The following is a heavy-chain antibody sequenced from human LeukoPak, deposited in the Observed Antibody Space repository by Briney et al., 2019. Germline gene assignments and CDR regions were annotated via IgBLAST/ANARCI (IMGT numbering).Heavy chain of an antibody. CDR3: ARTIVDTAMVPFDY. Sequence: GGSLRLSCAASGFTFSSYWMSWVRQAPGKGLERVANIKQDGSEKYYVDSVKGRFTISRDNAKNSLYLQMNSLRAEDTAVYYCARTIVDTAMVPFDYWGQGTLVTVSS. CDR2: IKQDGSEK. D-gene: IGHD5-18*01. V-gene: IGHV3-7*01. J-gene: IGHJ4*02. CDR1: GFTFSSYW.